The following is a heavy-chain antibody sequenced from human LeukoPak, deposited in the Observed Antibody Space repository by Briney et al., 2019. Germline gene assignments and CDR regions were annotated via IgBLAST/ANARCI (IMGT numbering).Heavy chain of an antibody. CDR1: GYTFTSYD. CDR3: ARGAAAGLHYYYYGMDV. D-gene: IGHD6-13*01. J-gene: IGHJ6*02. Sequence: GASVKVSCKASGYTFTSYDINWVRQATGQGLEWRGWMNPNSGNTGYAQKFQGRVTMTRNTSISTAYMELSSLRSEDTAVYYCARGAAAGLHYYYYGMDVWGQGTTVTVSS. CDR2: MNPNSGNT. V-gene: IGHV1-8*01.